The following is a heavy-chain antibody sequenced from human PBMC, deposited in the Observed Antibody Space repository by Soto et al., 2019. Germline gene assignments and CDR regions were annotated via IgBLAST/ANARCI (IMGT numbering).Heavy chain of an antibody. CDR1: GFTFSSYG. D-gene: IGHD3-3*01. CDR2: IWYDGSNK. J-gene: IGHJ6*03. Sequence: QVQLVESGGGVVQPGRSLRLSCAASGFTFSSYGMHWVRQAPGKGLEWVAVIWYDGSNKYYADSVKGRFTISRDNSKNTLYLQMNSLRAEDTAVYYCARDKVTIFGVVTWRSSHYMDVWGKGTTVTVSS. CDR3: ARDKVTIFGVVTWRSSHYMDV. V-gene: IGHV3-33*01.